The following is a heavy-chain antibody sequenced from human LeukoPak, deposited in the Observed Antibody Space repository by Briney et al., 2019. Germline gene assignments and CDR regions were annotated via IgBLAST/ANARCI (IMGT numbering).Heavy chain of an antibody. Sequence: GGSLRLSCAASGFTFSTYAMSWVRQAPGKGLEWVSAISGSGGSTYYADSVKGRFTISRDNSENTLYLQMNSLRDEDTAVYFCARAPMVRGVITHFDYWGQGTLVSVSS. CDR2: ISGSGGST. CDR3: ARAPMVRGVITHFDY. D-gene: IGHD3-10*01. V-gene: IGHV3-23*01. CDR1: GFTFSTYA. J-gene: IGHJ4*02.